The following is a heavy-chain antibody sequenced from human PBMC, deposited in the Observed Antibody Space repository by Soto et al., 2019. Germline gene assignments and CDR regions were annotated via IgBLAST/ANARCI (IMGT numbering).Heavy chain of an antibody. Sequence: GASVKLSCKASGYTFTRYDINCVRQATGQGLEWMGWMNPNSGNTGYAQKFQGRVTMTRNTSISTAYMELSSLRSEDTAVYYCARNYGDRLDYWGQGTLVTVSS. CDR1: GYTFTRYD. CDR3: ARNYGDRLDY. D-gene: IGHD4-17*01. CDR2: MNPNSGNT. V-gene: IGHV1-8*01. J-gene: IGHJ4*02.